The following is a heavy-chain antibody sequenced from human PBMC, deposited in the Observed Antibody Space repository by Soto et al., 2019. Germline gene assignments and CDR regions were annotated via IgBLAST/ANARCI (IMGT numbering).Heavy chain of an antibody. CDR2: ISSSSSYI. D-gene: IGHD3-10*01. CDR1: GFTFSSYS. CDR3: ARDLRLYGSGSYPGSNAFDI. J-gene: IGHJ3*02. V-gene: IGHV3-21*01. Sequence: EVQLVESGGGLVKPGGSLRLSCAASGFTFSSYSMNWVRQAPGKGLEWVSSISSSSSYIYYADSVKGRFTISRDNAKNSLYLQMNSLRAEDTAVYYCARDLRLYGSGSYPGSNAFDIWGQGTMVTVSS.